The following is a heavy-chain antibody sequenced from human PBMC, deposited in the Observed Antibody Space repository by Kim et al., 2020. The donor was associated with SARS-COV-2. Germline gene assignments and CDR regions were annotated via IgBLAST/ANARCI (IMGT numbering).Heavy chain of an antibody. CDR3: ARQRGGSSTDFFDY. Sequence: GESLKISCKGSGYSFTSYWIAWVRQMPGKGLEWMGIIYPGDFDTRYSPSFQGQVSISADKSITTAYLQWSSLKASDTAMYYCARQRGGSSTDFFDYWGQGTLVTVSS. CDR1: GYSFTSYW. CDR2: IYPGDFDT. J-gene: IGHJ4*02. V-gene: IGHV5-51*01. D-gene: IGHD2-15*01.